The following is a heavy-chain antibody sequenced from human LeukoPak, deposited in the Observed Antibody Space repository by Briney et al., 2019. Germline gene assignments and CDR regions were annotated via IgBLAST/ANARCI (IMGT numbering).Heavy chain of an antibody. CDR1: GASVSSASY. V-gene: IGHV4-61*01. Sequence: SETLSLTCTVSGASVSSASYWTWIRQPPGKGVEWIAHIYNGVNTNYNPSLKSRVTISVDTSKNQFFLRLNSVTAADTAVYYCARSRAFNSGAFDPWGQGSLVTVSS. D-gene: IGHD1-26*01. CDR2: IYNGVNT. J-gene: IGHJ5*02. CDR3: ARSRAFNSGAFDP.